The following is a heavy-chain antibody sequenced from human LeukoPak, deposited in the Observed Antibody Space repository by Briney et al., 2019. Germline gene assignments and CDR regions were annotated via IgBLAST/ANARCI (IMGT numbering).Heavy chain of an antibody. V-gene: IGHV3-23*01. D-gene: IGHD6-19*01. J-gene: IGHJ4*02. CDR2: ISGSGGST. CDR3: AKCRSSGGWYDRPGPFDY. CDR1: GFTFSSYA. Sequence: GGSLRLSCAASGFTFSSYAMSWVRQAPGKGLEWVSAISGSGGSTYYADSVKGRFTISRDNSKNTLYLQMNSLRAEDTAVYYCAKCRSSGGWYDRPGPFDYWGQGTLVTVSS.